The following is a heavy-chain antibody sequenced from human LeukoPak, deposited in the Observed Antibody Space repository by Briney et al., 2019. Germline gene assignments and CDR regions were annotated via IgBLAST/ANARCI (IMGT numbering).Heavy chain of an antibody. V-gene: IGHV3-74*01. CDR2: IKSDGSGT. CDR3: ARRTPYYYDSSGPLGGAFDI. Sequence: GGSLRLSCAASGFSFNNYWMHWVRQAPGKGLVWVSRIKSDGSGTIDADSVKGRFTISRDNSKNTLYLQMNSLRPEDTAVYYCARRTPYYYDSSGPLGGAFDIWGQGTMVTVSS. J-gene: IGHJ3*02. CDR1: GFSFNNYW. D-gene: IGHD3-22*01.